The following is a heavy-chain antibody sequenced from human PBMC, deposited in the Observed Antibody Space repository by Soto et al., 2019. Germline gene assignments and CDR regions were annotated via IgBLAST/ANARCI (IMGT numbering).Heavy chain of an antibody. Sequence: QVQLVQSGAEVKKPGASVKVSCKASGYTFTSYYMHWVRQAPGQGLEWMGIINPSGGSTIYAQKFQGRVTMTRDTSTSTVYMELSSLRSEDTAVYYCARQARYCTNGVCSAYGMDVWGQGTTVTVSS. D-gene: IGHD2-8*01. CDR2: INPSGGST. CDR3: ARQARYCTNGVCSAYGMDV. V-gene: IGHV1-46*01. CDR1: GYTFTSYY. J-gene: IGHJ6*02.